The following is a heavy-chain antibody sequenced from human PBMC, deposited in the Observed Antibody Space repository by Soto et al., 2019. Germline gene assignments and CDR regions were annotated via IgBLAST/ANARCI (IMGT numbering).Heavy chain of an antibody. CDR1: GFNFDDYA. CDR3: AKDRGVFGKQIDY. D-gene: IGHD3-10*01. CDR2: ISWNIGSI. J-gene: IGHJ4*02. V-gene: IGHV3-9*01. Sequence: GGSLRLSCAASGFNFDDYAMNWVRQAPGKGLEWVSSISWNIGSIGYADSVKGRFTISRDKAKNSLYLQMNSLTPEYTAFYYCAKDRGVFGKQIDYWGQGTQVTVSS.